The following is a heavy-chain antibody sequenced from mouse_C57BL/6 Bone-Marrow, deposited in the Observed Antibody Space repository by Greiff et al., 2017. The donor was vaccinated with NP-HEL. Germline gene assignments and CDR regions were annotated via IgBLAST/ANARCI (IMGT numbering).Heavy chain of an antibody. CDR2: ISDGGSYT. CDR3: ARWDY. J-gene: IGHJ2*01. Sequence: DVQLQESGGGLVKPGGSLKLSCAASGFTFSSYAMSWVRQTPEKRLEWVATISDGGSYTYYPDNVKGRFTISRDNAKNNLYLQMSHLKSEDTAMYYCARWDYWGQGTTLTVSS. V-gene: IGHV5-4*01. CDR1: GFTFSSYA.